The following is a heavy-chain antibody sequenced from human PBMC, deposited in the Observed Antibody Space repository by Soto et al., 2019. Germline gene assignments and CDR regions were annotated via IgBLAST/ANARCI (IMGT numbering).Heavy chain of an antibody. V-gene: IGHV4-59*01. CDR2: IYYSGST. J-gene: IGHJ5*02. CDR3: ARVDHGYSNWFDP. CDR1: GGSISSYY. Sequence: SETLSLTCTVSGGSISSYYWSWIRQPPGKGLEWIGYIYYSGSTNYNPSLKSRVTISVDTSKNQFSLKLSSVTAADTAVYYCARVDHGYSNWFDPWGQGTLVTVSS. D-gene: IGHD5-12*01.